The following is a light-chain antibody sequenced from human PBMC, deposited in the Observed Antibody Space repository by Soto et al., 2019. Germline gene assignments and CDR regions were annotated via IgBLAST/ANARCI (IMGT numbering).Light chain of an antibody. CDR1: QSVSSSY. CDR2: GAF. J-gene: IGKJ4*01. CDR3: QQYGNSPA. V-gene: IGKV3-20*01. Sequence: EIALTQSPGTLSLSPGERATLSCRASQSVSSSYLAWYQQKPGQAPRLLIYGAFSRATGIPDRFSGSGSGTDFTVTISRLEPEDFAVYYCQQYGNSPAFGGGTKVEIK.